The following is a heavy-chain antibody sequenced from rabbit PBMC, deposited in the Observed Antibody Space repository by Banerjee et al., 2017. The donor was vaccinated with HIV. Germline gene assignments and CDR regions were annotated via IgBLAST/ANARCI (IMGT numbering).Heavy chain of an antibody. D-gene: IGHD7-1*01. Sequence: QSLEESGGDLVKPGASLTLTCKASGFSFSSGYDMCWVRQAPGKGLEWIACIYAGSSGSTHYASWAKGRFTISKTSSTTVTLQMTSLTAADTATYFCARDAGYSYYYAMDLWGQGTLVTVS. CDR3: ARDAGYSYYYAMDL. V-gene: IGHV1S40*01. CDR2: IYAGSSGST. CDR1: GFSFSSGYD. J-gene: IGHJ6*01.